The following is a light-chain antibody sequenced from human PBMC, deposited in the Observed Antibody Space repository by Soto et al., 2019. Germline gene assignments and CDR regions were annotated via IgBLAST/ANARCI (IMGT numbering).Light chain of an antibody. V-gene: IGKV3D-15*01. CDR2: GAS. J-gene: IGKJ3*01. Sequence: EKGMTQGRGTLFVSQGERANLSCRASQSVSSNLAWYQQKPGQAPRLLIYGASIRATGIPARFSGSWSGTEFTLTISSLQSEDFAVYYCQQYNNWPFFGPGTKVDIK. CDR3: QQYNNWPF. CDR1: QSVSSN.